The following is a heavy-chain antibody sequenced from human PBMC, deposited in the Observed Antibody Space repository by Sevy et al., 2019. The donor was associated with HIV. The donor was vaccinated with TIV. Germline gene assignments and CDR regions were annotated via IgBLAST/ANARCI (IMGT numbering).Heavy chain of an antibody. Sequence: ASVKVSCKASGYTFTSYGISWVRQAPGQGLEWMGWISAYNGNTNYAQKLQGRVTMTTDTSTSTAYMELRSLRSDDTAVYYCARDPLYYYGSGNKFDPWGQGTLVTVSS. CDR3: ARDPLYYYGSGNKFDP. D-gene: IGHD3-10*01. V-gene: IGHV1-18*01. J-gene: IGHJ5*02. CDR1: GYTFTSYG. CDR2: ISAYNGNT.